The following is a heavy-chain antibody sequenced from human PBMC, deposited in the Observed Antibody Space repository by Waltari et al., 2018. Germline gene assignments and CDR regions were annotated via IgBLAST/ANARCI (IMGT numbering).Heavy chain of an antibody. CDR2: ISSSSSYI. CDR1: GFTFSSYS. V-gene: IGHV3-21*01. D-gene: IGHD3-22*01. CDR3: ARGRPCPRYYDAFDI. J-gene: IGHJ3*02. Sequence: EVQLVESGGGLVKPGGSLRLSCAASGFTFSSYSMNWVRQAPGKGLEWVSSISSSSSYIYYADSVKGRFTISRDNAKNSLYLQMNSLRAEDTAVYYCARGRPCPRYYDAFDIWGQGTMVTVSS.